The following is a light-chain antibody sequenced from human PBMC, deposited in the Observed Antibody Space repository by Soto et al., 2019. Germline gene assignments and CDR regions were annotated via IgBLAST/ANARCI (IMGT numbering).Light chain of an antibody. CDR1: HSLVHRDGNTY. CDR2: MVS. J-gene: IGKJ5*01. V-gene: IGKV2-24*01. Sequence: DIVMTQAPLSSPVTLGQPASISCRSSHSLVHRDGNTYLNWLHHRPGQPPRLLLYMVSKRFSGVPDRFSGSGAGTDFTLKISRVEPEDVGFYYCMQATQFPQGTFGQGTRLEIK. CDR3: MQATQFPQGT.